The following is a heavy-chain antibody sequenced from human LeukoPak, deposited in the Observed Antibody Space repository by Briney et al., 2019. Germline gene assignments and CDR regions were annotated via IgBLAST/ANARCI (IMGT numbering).Heavy chain of an antibody. CDR1: GYTFTSYD. Sequence: ASVKVSCKASGYTFTSYDIKWVRQATGQGLEWVGWMNPNSGNTGYAQKFQGRVTITRNTSISTAYMELSSLRSEDTAVYYCAISSSSSWYYYYYYMDVWGKGTTVTVSS. CDR3: AISSSSSWYYYYYYMDV. V-gene: IGHV1-8*03. CDR2: MNPNSGNT. J-gene: IGHJ6*03. D-gene: IGHD6-13*01.